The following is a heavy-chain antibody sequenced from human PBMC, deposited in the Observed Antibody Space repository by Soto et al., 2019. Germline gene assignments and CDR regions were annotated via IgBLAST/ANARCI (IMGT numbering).Heavy chain of an antibody. CDR2: ISSSSSTI. J-gene: IGHJ5*02. V-gene: IGHV3-48*01. D-gene: IGHD3-10*01. Sequence: EVQLVESGGGLVQPGGSLRLSCAASGFTFSSYSMNWVRQAPGKGLEWVSYISSSSSTIYYADSVKGRFTISRDNAKNSLYLQMNSLRAEDTAVYYCARGLGITMVRVAGTWGQGTLVTVSS. CDR1: GFTFSSYS. CDR3: ARGLGITMVRVAGT.